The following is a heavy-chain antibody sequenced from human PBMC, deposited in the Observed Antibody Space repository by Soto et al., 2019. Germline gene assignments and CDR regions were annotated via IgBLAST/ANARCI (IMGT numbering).Heavy chain of an antibody. CDR2: ISGSGGST. V-gene: IGHV3-23*01. Sequence: EVQLLESGGGLVQPGGSLRLSCAASGFTFSSYAMSWVRQAPGKGLEWVSAISGSGGSTYYADSVKGRFTISRDNSKNTMYLQLNSLRAEATAVYYCAKAPALMVRGVANRFDPWGQGTLVTVSS. CDR3: AKAPALMVRGVANRFDP. CDR1: GFTFSSYA. D-gene: IGHD3-10*01. J-gene: IGHJ5*02.